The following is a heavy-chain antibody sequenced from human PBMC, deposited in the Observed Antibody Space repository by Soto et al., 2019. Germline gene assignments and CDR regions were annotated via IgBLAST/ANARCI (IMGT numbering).Heavy chain of an antibody. Sequence: QVQLVQSGAEVKKPGASVKVSCKASGYTFTSYYMHWVRQAPGQGLEWMGIINPSGGSTSYAQKFKGRVTMTRDTSTSTVYMELSSLRSEDTAVYYCARVNCSSTSCYAGGYDYWGQGTLVTVSS. J-gene: IGHJ4*02. CDR3: ARVNCSSTSCYAGGYDY. D-gene: IGHD2-2*01. CDR2: INPSGGST. V-gene: IGHV1-46*01. CDR1: GYTFTSYY.